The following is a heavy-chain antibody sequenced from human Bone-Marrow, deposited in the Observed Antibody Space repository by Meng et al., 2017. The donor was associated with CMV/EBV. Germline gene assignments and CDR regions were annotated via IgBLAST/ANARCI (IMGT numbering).Heavy chain of an antibody. D-gene: IGHD2-15*01. CDR2: ISWNSGSI. V-gene: IGHV3-9*01. CDR1: GFTFDDYA. CDR3: ARKGVAGAFDI. J-gene: IGHJ3*02. Sequence: GGSLRLSCAASGFTFDDYAMHWVRQAPGKGLEWVSGISWNSGSIGYADSVKGRFTISRDNAKNSLYLQMNSLRAEDTAVYYCARKGVAGAFDIWGQGTMVTVSS.